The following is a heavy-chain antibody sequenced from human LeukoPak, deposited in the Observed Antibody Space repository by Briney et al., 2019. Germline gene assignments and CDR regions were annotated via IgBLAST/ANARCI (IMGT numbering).Heavy chain of an antibody. CDR1: GGSISSSTYY. V-gene: IGHV4-39*01. CDR2: IYYSGST. D-gene: IGHD3-16*01. Sequence: SETLSLTCTVSGGSISSSTYYWGWIRHPPGKGLEWFGSIYYSGSTYYNPSLKSRVTIFVDTSKNQFSLKLSSVTAADTAVFYCARQRGSAGFIDYWGQGTLITVSS. CDR3: ARQRGSAGFIDY. J-gene: IGHJ4*02.